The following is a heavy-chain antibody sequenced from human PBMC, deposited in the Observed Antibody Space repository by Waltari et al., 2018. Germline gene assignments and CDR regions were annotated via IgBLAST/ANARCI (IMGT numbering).Heavy chain of an antibody. V-gene: IGHV4-39*01. J-gene: IGHJ5*02. D-gene: IGHD3-16*02. Sequence: QLQLQESGPGLVKPSETLSLTCPVSGGSLSNDSYHSGWIRQPQWKGLEWSGSIYHTGSTYYNPSLKSRVTVSQDTPKNQFSLKLSSVTAADTALYYCARATRIMITFGGVIAFDPWGQGTLVTVSS. CDR2: IYHTGST. CDR1: GGSLSNDSYH. CDR3: ARATRIMITFGGVIAFDP.